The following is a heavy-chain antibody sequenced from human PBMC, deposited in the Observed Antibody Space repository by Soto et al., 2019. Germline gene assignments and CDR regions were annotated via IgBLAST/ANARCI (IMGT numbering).Heavy chain of an antibody. J-gene: IGHJ6*02. V-gene: IGHV1-24*01. CDR3: TTPLGGYEGDLDYYSMEA. Sequence: ASVKVSCKVSGYTLPELSMHWVRQAPGKGLEWMGSFDPEDGETIYAQKFQGRVTMTEDTSTDPAYMQLSSLRSDDPAVYYCTTPLGGYEGDLDYYSMEAWGPGTTATVS. CDR2: FDPEDGET. D-gene: IGHD3-16*01. CDR1: GYTLPELS.